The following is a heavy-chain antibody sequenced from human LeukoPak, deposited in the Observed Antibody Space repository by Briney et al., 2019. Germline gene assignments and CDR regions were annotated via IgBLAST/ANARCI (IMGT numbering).Heavy chain of an antibody. Sequence: GGSLRLSCAASGFDISGQAMHWVRQAPGKGLEWVALISYDGENKHYSDSVKGRFTVSRDNSRNTLFLQMQSLRPADTAVYYCAAMDIPQMTKFHGIDYWGQGTLVTVSS. V-gene: IGHV3-30*04. CDR2: ISYDGENK. CDR3: AAMDIPQMTKFHGIDY. CDR1: GFDISGQA. D-gene: IGHD5-12*01. J-gene: IGHJ4*02.